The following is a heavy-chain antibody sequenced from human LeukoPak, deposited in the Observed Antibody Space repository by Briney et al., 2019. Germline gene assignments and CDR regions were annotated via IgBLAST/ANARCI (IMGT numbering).Heavy chain of an antibody. V-gene: IGHV4-59*13. Sequence: SETLSLTCTVSGGSISTYYWSWIRQPPGKGLEWMGYIYYSGSTNYNPSLKSRLTISVDTSKNQFSLKLNSVIAADTAVYYCARGARRDGYNFDYWGQGSLVTVSS. CDR1: GGSISTYY. D-gene: IGHD5-24*01. CDR2: IYYSGST. CDR3: ARGARRDGYNFDY. J-gene: IGHJ4*02.